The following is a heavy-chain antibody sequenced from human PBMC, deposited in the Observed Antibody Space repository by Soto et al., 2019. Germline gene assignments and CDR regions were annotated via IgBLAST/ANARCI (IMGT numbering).Heavy chain of an antibody. CDR1: GFSLDTTEVG. J-gene: IGHJ4*02. CDR2: VYWNDDK. CDR3: VHSRKIARWLHWVS. Sequence: QITLKESGPTLVKPTQPLTLTCSFSGFSLDTTEVGVGWIRQPPGKALEWLALVYWNDDKRYRPSLESRLTISKDTTKDQVVLTMTNRDPVDTGTYYCVHSRKIARWLHWVSWGPGTLVTVSS. D-gene: IGHD5-12*01. V-gene: IGHV2-5*01.